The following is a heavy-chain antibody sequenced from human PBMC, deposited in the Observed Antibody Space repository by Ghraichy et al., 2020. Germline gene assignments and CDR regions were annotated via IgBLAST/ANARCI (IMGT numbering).Heavy chain of an antibody. CDR3: ARGYSSSWRPRYYFDY. Sequence: SETLSLTCTVSGGSISSYYWSWIRQPPGKGLEWIGYIYYSGSTNYNPSLKSRVTISVDTSKNQFSLKLSSVTAADTAVYYCARGYSSSWRPRYYFDYWGQGTLVTVSS. D-gene: IGHD6-13*01. CDR1: GGSISSYY. V-gene: IGHV4-59*01. CDR2: IYYSGST. J-gene: IGHJ4*02.